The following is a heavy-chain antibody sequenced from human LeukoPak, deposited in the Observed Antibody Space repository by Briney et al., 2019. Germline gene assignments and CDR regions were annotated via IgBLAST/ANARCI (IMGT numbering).Heavy chain of an antibody. CDR1: GYTFTSYG. Sequence: SVKVSCKASGYTFTSYGINWVRQAPGQGLEWMGGIIPIFGTANYAQKFQGRVTITADESTSTAYMELSSLRSEDTAVYYCARDRPGRYCSSTSCYTASPFDPWGQGTLVIVSS. CDR3: ARDRPGRYCSSTSCYTASPFDP. V-gene: IGHV1-69*13. D-gene: IGHD2-2*02. J-gene: IGHJ5*02. CDR2: IIPIFGTA.